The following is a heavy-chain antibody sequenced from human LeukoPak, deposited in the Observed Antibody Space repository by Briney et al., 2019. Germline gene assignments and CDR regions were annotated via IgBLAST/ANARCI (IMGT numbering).Heavy chain of an antibody. Sequence: GGSLRLSCAASGFTFSSYAMSWVRQAPGKGLEWVSATSGSGGSTYYADSVKGRFTISRDNSKNMVYLQMNSLRADDTAVYYCAKTAVVITFRFDDWGQGALVTVSS. CDR3: AKTAVVITFRFDD. CDR2: TSGSGGST. V-gene: IGHV3-23*01. CDR1: GFTFSSYA. D-gene: IGHD4/OR15-4a*01. J-gene: IGHJ4*02.